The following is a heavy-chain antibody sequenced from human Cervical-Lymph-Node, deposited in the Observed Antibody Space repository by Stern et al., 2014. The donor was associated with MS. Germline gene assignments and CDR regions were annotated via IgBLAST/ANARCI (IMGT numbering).Heavy chain of an antibody. CDR2: ISSGSSDI. CDR3: ARGAYVIGSGYYV. CDR1: GFTFRDYY. V-gene: IGHV3-11*01. D-gene: IGHD3-22*01. J-gene: IGHJ4*02. Sequence: AHLVESGGGLVKPGGSLRLSCAGSGFTFRDYYLSWIRQAPGKGLEWISHISSGSSDIYYADSVKGRFTISRDDARNSLYLQMNSLRAEDTALYYCARGAYVIGSGYYVWGQGTLVTVSS.